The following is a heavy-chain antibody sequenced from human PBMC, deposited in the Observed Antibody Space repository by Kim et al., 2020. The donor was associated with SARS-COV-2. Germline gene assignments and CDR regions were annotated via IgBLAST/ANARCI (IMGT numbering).Heavy chain of an antibody. J-gene: IGHJ4*02. V-gene: IGHV1-2*02. D-gene: IGHD4-17*01. CDR2: INPNTGGT. Sequence: ASVKVSCKTSGYTFTGYYIHWVRQAPGQGLQWMGWINPNTGGTNYAQMSQGRVTMTRDTSISTAYMEISRLRSDDTAIYYCARLPVPTTAIYYFDHWGQGTLVTVSS. CDR3: ARLPVPTTAIYYFDH. CDR1: GYTFTGYY.